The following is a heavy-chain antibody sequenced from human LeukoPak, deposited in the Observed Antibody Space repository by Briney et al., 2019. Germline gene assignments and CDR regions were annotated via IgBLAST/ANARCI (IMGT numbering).Heavy chain of an antibody. CDR3: ARDRDLNWFDP. CDR1: GFTFSSYG. Sequence: PGGSLRLSCAASGFTFSSYGMHWVRQAPGKGLEWVAVISYDGSNKYYADSVKGRFTISRDNSKNTLYLQMNSLRADDTAVYYCARDRDLNWFDPWGQGTLVTVSS. J-gene: IGHJ5*02. V-gene: IGHV3-30*03. D-gene: IGHD3-10*01. CDR2: ISYDGSNK.